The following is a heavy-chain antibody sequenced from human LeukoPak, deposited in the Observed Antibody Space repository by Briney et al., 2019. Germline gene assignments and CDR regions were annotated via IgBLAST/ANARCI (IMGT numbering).Heavy chain of an antibody. J-gene: IGHJ6*03. CDR2: IGTSSTTI. CDR3: ARFAAGGSYYYYMDV. D-gene: IGHD6-25*01. CDR1: GFTFSSYT. V-gene: IGHV3-48*01. Sequence: GGSLRLSCAASGFTFSSYTVNWVRQPPGKGLEWVSNIGTSSTTIYYADSVKGRFTISRDNAKNSLYLQMNSLRADDTAVYYCARFAAGGSYYYYMDVWGKGTTVTVSS.